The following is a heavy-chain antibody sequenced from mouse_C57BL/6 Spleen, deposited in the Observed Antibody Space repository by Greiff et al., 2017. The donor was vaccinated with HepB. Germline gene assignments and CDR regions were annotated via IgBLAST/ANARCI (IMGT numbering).Heavy chain of an antibody. CDR1: GYTFTSYW. V-gene: IGHV1-69*01. CDR3: ARGYGSSPDY. CDR2: IDPSDSYT. J-gene: IGHJ2*01. Sequence: VQLQQPGAELVMPGASVKLSCKASGYTFTSYWMHWVKQRPGQGLEWIGEIDPSDSYTNYNQKFKGKSTLTVDKSSSTVYMQLSSLTSEDSAVYYCARGYGSSPDYWGQGTTLTVSS. D-gene: IGHD1-1*01.